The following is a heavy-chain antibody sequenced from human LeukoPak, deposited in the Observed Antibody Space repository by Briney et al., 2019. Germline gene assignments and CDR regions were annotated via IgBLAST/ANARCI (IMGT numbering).Heavy chain of an antibody. D-gene: IGHD2-2*03. V-gene: IGHV4-39*07. J-gene: IGHJ6*03. CDR3: ARVGSYYYYMDV. CDR2: IYYSGST. Sequence: SETLSLTCTVPGGSISSSSYYWGWIRQPPGKGLEWIGSIYYSGSTYYNPSLKSRVTISVDTSKNQFSLKLSSVTAADTAVYYCARVGSYYYYMDVWGKGTTVTVSS. CDR1: GGSISSSSYY.